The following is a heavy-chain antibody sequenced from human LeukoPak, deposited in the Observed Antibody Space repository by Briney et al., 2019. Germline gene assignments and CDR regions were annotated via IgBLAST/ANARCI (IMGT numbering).Heavy chain of an antibody. V-gene: IGHV4-4*07. CDR2: IYTSGST. CDR3: ARDGGYGDYGP. J-gene: IGHJ5*02. D-gene: IGHD4-17*01. CDR1: GGPISGYY. Sequence: SETLSPTCPVPGGPISGYYWSWTRQPAGGGLEWIGRIYTSGSTTYNPSLKSRVSMSLDTSKNQFSLQLSSVTAADTAVYYCARDGGYGDYGPWGQGTLVTVSS.